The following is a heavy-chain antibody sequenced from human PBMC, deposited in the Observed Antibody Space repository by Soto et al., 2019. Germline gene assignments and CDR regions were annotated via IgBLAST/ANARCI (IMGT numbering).Heavy chain of an antibody. CDR3: ARALSGYFYY. V-gene: IGHV4-59*11. J-gene: IGHJ4*02. D-gene: IGHD7-27*01. Sequence: SETLSLTCTLSGGAINDHYWSFIRLPPGKGLEWIGYISYNGNTNYNPSLESRVTISVDRSRHQFSLRLTSLPAVEPAVYYCARALSGYFYYWGRGSLVTVTS. CDR1: GGAINDHY. CDR2: ISYNGNT.